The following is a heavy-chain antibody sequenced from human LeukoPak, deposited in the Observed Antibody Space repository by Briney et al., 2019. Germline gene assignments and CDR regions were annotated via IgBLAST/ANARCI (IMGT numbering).Heavy chain of an antibody. CDR3: ARAYGNNGMDV. D-gene: IGHD4-11*01. CDR2: LYSGGYA. V-gene: IGHV3-53*01. J-gene: IGHJ6*02. CDR1: GFSVSSTY. Sequence: GGSLRLSCAASGFSVSSTYMTWVRQAPGKGLEWVSVLYSGGYANYTGSVEGRFTISRDNSNNTLYLQMNSLRADDTALYYCARAYGNNGMDVWGQGTTVIVSS.